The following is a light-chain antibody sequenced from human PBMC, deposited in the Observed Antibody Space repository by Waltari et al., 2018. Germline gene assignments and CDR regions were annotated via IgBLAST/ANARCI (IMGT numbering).Light chain of an antibody. V-gene: IGLV3-25*03. CDR2: KDN. J-gene: IGLJ3*02. Sequence: SYELTQPPSVAVSPGQTARITCSGDALPQQYANWYQQKAGQAPMPVIYKDNERPSGIPERFSGSSSGTIVTLTISGVQAEDEADYYCQSADSSGAYRVFGGGTKLTVL. CDR3: QSADSSGAYRV. CDR1: ALPQQY.